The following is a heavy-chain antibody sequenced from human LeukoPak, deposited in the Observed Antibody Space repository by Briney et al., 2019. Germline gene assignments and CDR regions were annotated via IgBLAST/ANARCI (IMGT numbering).Heavy chain of an antibody. J-gene: IGHJ6*04. CDR2: ISSSSSYI. V-gene: IGHV3-21*01. D-gene: IGHD2-2*01. Sequence: GGSLRLSCAASGFTFSSYSMNWVRQAPGEGLEWVSSISSSSSYIYYADSVKGRFTISRDNAKNSLYLQMNSLRAEDTAVYYCARDGDIVVVPAAIRYYYYGMDVWGRGTTVTVSS. CDR3: ARDGDIVVVPAAIRYYYYGMDV. CDR1: GFTFSSYS.